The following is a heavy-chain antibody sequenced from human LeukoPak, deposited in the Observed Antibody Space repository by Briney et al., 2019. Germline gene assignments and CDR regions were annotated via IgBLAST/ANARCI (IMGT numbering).Heavy chain of an antibody. CDR3: ARVVRGVIPSGRAFDI. Sequence: ASVKVSCKASGYTFTGYYMHWVRQAPGQGLEWMGWINPNSGGTNYAQKFQGRVTMTRDTSISTAYMELSRLRSDDTAVYYCARVVRGVIPSGRAFDIWGQGTMVTVSS. V-gene: IGHV1-2*02. J-gene: IGHJ3*02. CDR1: GYTFTGYY. CDR2: INPNSGGT. D-gene: IGHD3-10*01.